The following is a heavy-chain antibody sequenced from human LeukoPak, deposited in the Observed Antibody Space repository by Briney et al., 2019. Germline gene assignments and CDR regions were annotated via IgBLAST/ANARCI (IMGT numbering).Heavy chain of an antibody. Sequence: SETLSLTCAVYGGSFSGYYWSWIRQTPGKGLEWIGEINHSGSTNYNPSLKSRVTISVDTSKNQFSLKLSSVTAADTAVYYCARCGYYDSSGYPIRTYYFDYWGQGTLVTVSS. V-gene: IGHV4-34*01. CDR3: ARCGYYDSSGYPIRTYYFDY. D-gene: IGHD3-22*01. CDR2: INHSGST. CDR1: GGSFSGYY. J-gene: IGHJ4*02.